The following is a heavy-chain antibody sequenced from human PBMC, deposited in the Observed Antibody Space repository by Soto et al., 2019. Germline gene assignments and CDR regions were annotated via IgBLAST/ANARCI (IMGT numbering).Heavy chain of an antibody. CDR3: ARRVIVVVPAADPIFDY. D-gene: IGHD2-2*01. CDR2: IYYSGST. J-gene: IGHJ4*02. CDR1: GGSISSSSYY. V-gene: IGHV4-39*01. Sequence: SETLSLTCTVSGGSISSSSYYWGWIRQPPGEGLEWIGSIYYSGSTYYNPSLKSRVTISVDTSKNQFSLKLSSVTAADTAVYYCARRVIVVVPAADPIFDYWGQGTLVTVSS.